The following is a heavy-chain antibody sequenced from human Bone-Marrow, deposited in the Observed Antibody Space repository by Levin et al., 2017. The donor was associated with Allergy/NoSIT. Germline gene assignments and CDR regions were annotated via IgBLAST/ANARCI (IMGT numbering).Heavy chain of an antibody. Sequence: GGSLRLSCEASGFSFSSYAMAWVRLVPGKGLEWVASFGGSGGSAYYADSVEGRFTVSRDNFKNIFYLQMNSLRAEDTAVYYCAKDISRGGYPFTFEYWGQGTLVTVSS. V-gene: IGHV3-23*01. D-gene: IGHD3-22*01. CDR2: FGGSGGSA. CDR3: AKDISRGGYPFTFEY. CDR1: GFSFSSYA. J-gene: IGHJ4*02.